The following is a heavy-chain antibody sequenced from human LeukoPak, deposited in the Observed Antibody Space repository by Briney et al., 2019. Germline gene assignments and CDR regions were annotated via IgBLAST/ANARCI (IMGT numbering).Heavy chain of an antibody. CDR2: INHSGST. J-gene: IGHJ6*04. V-gene: IGHV4-34*01. D-gene: IGHD2-15*01. CDR3: ARIGYCSGGSCYGDV. Sequence: SETLSLTCAVYGGSFSGYYWSWIRQPPGKGLEWIGEINHSGSTNYNPSLKSRVTISVDTSKNQFSLKLGSVTAADTAVYYCARIGYCSGGSCYGDVWGKGTTVTVSS. CDR1: GGSFSGYY.